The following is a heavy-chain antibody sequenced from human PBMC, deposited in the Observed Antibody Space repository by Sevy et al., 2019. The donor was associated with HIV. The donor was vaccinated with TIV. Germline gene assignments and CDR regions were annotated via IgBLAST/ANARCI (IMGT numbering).Heavy chain of an antibody. CDR3: ATSRSGYFDSSGYYIY. CDR1: GYSFNSHW. V-gene: IGHV5-51*01. Sequence: GESLKISCKGSGYSFNSHWIGWVRHMPGKGLEWMGVIYPDDSDTRYSQSFQGQVTFSADKSISTAYLQWSSLKASDSAMYYCATSRSGYFDSSGYYIYWGQGTLVTVSS. J-gene: IGHJ4*02. CDR2: IYPDDSDT. D-gene: IGHD3-22*01.